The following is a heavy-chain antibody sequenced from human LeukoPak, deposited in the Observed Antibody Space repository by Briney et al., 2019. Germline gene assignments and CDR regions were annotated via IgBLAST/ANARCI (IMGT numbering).Heavy chain of an antibody. CDR2: IYYSGST. Sequence: PSQTLSLTCTVSGGSISSGGYYWSWIRQHPGKGLEWIEYIYYSGSTYYNPSLKSRVTISVDTSKNQFSLKLSSVTAADTAVYYCASMSPYYDFWSGYYTTDGAFDIWGQGTMVTVSS. V-gene: IGHV4-31*03. J-gene: IGHJ3*02. CDR1: GGSISSGGYY. D-gene: IGHD3-3*01. CDR3: ASMSPYYDFWSGYYTTDGAFDI.